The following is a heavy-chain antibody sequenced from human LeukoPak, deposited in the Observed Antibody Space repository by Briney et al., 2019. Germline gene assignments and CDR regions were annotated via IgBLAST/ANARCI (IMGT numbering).Heavy chain of an antibody. CDR3: ARGQYSSGWSAFDY. D-gene: IGHD6-19*01. CDR1: GFTFSSYG. CDR2: IRYDGSNK. J-gene: IGHJ4*02. V-gene: IGHV3-30*02. Sequence: GGPLRLSCAASGFTFSSYGMHWVPRAPGKGLEWVAFIRYDGSNKYYADSVKGRFTISRDNSKNTLYLQMNSLRAEDTALYYCARGQYSSGWSAFDYWGQGTLVTVSS.